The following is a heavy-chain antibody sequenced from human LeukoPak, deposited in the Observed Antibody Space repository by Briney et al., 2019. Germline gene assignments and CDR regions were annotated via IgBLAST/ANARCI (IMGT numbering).Heavy chain of an antibody. CDR1: GGSISSYY. J-gene: IGHJ2*01. D-gene: IGHD3-10*01. CDR2: IYTSGST. CDR3: ARDLWDLRFGERTNWYFDL. V-gene: IGHV4-4*07. Sequence: SETLSLTCTVSGGSISSYYWSWIRQPAGKGLEWIGRIYTSGSTNYNLSLKSRVTMSADTSKNQFSLKLSSVTAADTAVYYCARDLWDLRFGERTNWYFDLWGRGTLVTVSS.